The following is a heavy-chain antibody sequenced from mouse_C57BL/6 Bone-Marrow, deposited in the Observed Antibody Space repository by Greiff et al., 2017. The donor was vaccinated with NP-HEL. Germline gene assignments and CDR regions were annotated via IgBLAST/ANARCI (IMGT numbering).Heavy chain of an antibody. V-gene: IGHV5-16*01. D-gene: IGHD2-3*01. CDR2: INYDGSST. J-gene: IGHJ2*01. CDR3: ARGWLLFFDY. Sequence: EVKLVESEGGLVQPGRSMKLSCTASGFTFSDYYMAWVRQVPEKGLEWVANINYDGSSTYYLDSLKSRFIISRDNAKNILYLQMSSLKSEDTATYYCARGWLLFFDYWGQGTTLTVSS. CDR1: GFTFSDYY.